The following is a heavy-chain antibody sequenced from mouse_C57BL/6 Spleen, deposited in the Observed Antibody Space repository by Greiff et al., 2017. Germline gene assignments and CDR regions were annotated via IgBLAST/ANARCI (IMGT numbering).Heavy chain of an antibody. CDR3: SRGDGNCEDY. CDR2: IDPANGNT. J-gene: IGHJ2*01. V-gene: IGHV14-3*01. CDR1: GFNIKNTY. Sequence: VQLQQSVAELVRPGASVKLSCTASGFNIKNTYLHWVQQKPEKGLEWIGKIDPANGNTTSAPKFQGKATIPADKSYNTAYLQLSSLTSEDTAISYCSRGDGNCEDYWGQGTTLTVSS. D-gene: IGHD2-1*01.